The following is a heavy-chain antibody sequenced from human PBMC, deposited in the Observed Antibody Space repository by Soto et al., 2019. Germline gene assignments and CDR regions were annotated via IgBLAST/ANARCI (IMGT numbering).Heavy chain of an antibody. CDR2: ISSSGSTI. CDR3: AKDSYYDFWSGYYTTGYFDY. V-gene: IGHV3-48*03. D-gene: IGHD3-3*01. J-gene: IGHJ4*02. Sequence: GGSLRLSCAASGFTFSSYEMNWVRQAPGKGLEWVSYISSSGSTIYYADSVKGRFTISRDNSKNTLYLQMNSLRAEDTAVYYCAKDSYYDFWSGYYTTGYFDYWGQGTLVTVSS. CDR1: GFTFSSYE.